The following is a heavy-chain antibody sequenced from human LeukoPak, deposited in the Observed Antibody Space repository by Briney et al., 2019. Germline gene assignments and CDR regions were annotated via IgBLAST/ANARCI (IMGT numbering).Heavy chain of an antibody. Sequence: PSETLSLTCVVSGGSISSTSYYWGWIRQPPGKGLEWIGSIYYSGSTYYSPSLKSRVTISVDTSKNQFSLKLSSVTAADTAVYYCARQTGGYYYGSGSYYRFDPWGQGTLVTVSS. J-gene: IGHJ5*02. CDR1: GGSISSTSYY. CDR3: ARQTGGYYYGSGSYYRFDP. D-gene: IGHD3-10*01. V-gene: IGHV4-39*01. CDR2: IYYSGST.